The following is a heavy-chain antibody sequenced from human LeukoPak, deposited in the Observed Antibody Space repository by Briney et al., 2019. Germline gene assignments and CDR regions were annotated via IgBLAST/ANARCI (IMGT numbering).Heavy chain of an antibody. J-gene: IGHJ4*02. V-gene: IGHV3-30*04. CDR2: ISYDGSNK. CDR1: GFTFSSYA. D-gene: IGHD3-10*01. CDR3: ARENGGVLWFGELFY. Sequence: GGSLRLSCAASGFTFSSYAMHWVRQASGKGLEWVAVISYDGSNKYYADSVKGRFTISRDNSKNTLYLQMNSLRAEDTAVYYCARENGGVLWFGELFYWGQGTLVTVSS.